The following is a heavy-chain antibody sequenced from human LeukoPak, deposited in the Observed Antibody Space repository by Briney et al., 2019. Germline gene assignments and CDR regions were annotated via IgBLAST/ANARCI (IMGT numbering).Heavy chain of an antibody. CDR3: AKVKVTTYYYGMDV. Sequence: PGGSLRLSCAASGFTFSSYGMHWVRQAPGKGLEWVAVISYDGSNKYYADSVKGRFTISRDNSKNTLYLQMNSLRAEDTAVYYCAKVKVTTYYYGMDVWVKVTTVTV. D-gene: IGHD4-17*01. CDR2: ISYDGSNK. J-gene: IGHJ6*04. CDR1: GFTFSSYG. V-gene: IGHV3-30*18.